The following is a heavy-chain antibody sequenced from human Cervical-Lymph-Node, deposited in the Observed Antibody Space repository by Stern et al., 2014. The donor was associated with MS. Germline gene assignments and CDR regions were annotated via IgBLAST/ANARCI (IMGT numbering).Heavy chain of an antibody. CDR2: VHYSGIT. Sequence: QVQLQESGPGLVKPSQTLSLTCTVSGDSISSGRYYWICLRQHPGKGLEWIGYVHYSGITYYNPSLQSRVTISVATSKNQFSLKLNSVTAADTAVYYCARSDRLWGSFDYWGQGTLVTVSS. J-gene: IGHJ4*02. D-gene: IGHD3-16*01. V-gene: IGHV4-31*03. CDR1: GDSISSGRYY. CDR3: ARSDRLWGSFDY.